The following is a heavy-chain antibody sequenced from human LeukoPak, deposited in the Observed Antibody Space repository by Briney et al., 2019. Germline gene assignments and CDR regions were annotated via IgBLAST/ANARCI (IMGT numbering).Heavy chain of an antibody. J-gene: IGHJ4*02. Sequence: PGGSLRLSCAASGFTFSSYVMSWVRQTPGKGLEGVSYISISSGTTYYADSVKGRFTISRDHAKNSLYLQMNSLRDEDTAVDYCARDSVISYYGSGSYYPFDYWGQGTLVTVSS. CDR3: ARDSVISYYGSGSYYPFDY. CDR2: ISISSGTT. D-gene: IGHD3-10*01. V-gene: IGHV3-48*02. CDR1: GFTFSSYV.